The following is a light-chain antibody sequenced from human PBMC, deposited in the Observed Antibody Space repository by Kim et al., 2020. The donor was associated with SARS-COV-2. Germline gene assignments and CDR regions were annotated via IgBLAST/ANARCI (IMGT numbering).Light chain of an antibody. CDR3: AAWDDSLSGPV. Sequence: GQRVTISCSGSSSNIGSNYVYWYQQLPGPAPKLLIYRNNQRPSGVPDRFSGSMSGTSASLAISGLRSEDEADYYCAAWDDSLSGPVFGGGTQLTVL. CDR2: RNN. V-gene: IGLV1-47*01. J-gene: IGLJ3*02. CDR1: SSNIGSNY.